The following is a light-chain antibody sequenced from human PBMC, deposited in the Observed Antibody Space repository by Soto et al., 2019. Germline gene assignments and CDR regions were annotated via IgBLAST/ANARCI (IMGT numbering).Light chain of an antibody. Sequence: EIVMTQSPAILSVSPGERATLSCRANQSISSNLAWYQQKPGQAPRLLIYGAATRATGIPARFSGSGSGTDFTLTINSRQSEDFAVYYCQMYNNWVGTFGGGTKVDIK. J-gene: IGKJ4*01. V-gene: IGKV3-15*01. CDR3: QMYNNWVGT. CDR2: GAA. CDR1: QSISSN.